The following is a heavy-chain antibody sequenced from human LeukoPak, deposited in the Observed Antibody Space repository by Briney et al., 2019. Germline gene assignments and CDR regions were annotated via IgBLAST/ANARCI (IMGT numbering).Heavy chain of an antibody. D-gene: IGHD2-15*01. CDR3: AREYCSGGRCQYYFDY. Sequence: GRSLRLSCAASGFTFSSYGMHWVRQAPGKGLEYVSGISSDGGSPFHVNSVKGRFTISRDNSKDTLYLQMGSLRAEDMAVYYCAREYCSGGRCQYYFDYWGQGTLVTVSS. CDR1: GFTFSSYG. V-gene: IGHV3-64*01. CDR2: ISSDGGSP. J-gene: IGHJ4*02.